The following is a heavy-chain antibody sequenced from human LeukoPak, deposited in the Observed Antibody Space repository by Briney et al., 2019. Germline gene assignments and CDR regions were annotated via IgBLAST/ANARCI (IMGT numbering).Heavy chain of an antibody. Sequence: SETLSLTCTVSGGSISTSNYYWGWIRQPPGKGLEWIGNIFYSGSTYYSPSLRSRVTISLDTSKNQFSLKLSSVTAADTAVYYCARLRLLRSFDYWGQGTLVTVSS. D-gene: IGHD1-26*01. V-gene: IGHV4-39*07. CDR1: GGSISTSNYY. J-gene: IGHJ4*02. CDR3: ARLRLLRSFDY. CDR2: IFYSGST.